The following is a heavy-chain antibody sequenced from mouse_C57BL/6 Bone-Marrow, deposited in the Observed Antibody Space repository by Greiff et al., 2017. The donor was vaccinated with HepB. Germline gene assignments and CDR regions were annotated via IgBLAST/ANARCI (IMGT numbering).Heavy chain of an antibody. D-gene: IGHD2-5*01. Sequence: EVKLMESGGGLVKPGGSLKLSCAASGFTFSSYAMSWVRQTPEKRLEWVATISDGGSYTYYPDNVKGRFTISRDNAKNNLYLQMSHLKSEDTAMYYCARDGDSRFAYWGQGTLVTVSA. V-gene: IGHV5-4*01. CDR2: ISDGGSYT. CDR1: GFTFSSYA. CDR3: ARDGDSRFAY. J-gene: IGHJ3*01.